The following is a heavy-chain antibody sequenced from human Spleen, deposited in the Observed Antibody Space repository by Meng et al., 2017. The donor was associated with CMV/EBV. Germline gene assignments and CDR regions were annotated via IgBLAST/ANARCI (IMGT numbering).Heavy chain of an antibody. CDR1: GFTFSSYG. D-gene: IGHD6-13*01. Sequence: GGSLRLSCAASGFTFSSYGMHWVRQAPGKGLEWVSYISSDGDSEFYAYSVKGRFTISRDNAKNSMYLQMNSLRAEDTGVYYCARTRYSSSWYTFDYWGQGNLVTVSS. CDR2: ISSDGDSE. V-gene: IGHV3-48*04. J-gene: IGHJ4*02. CDR3: ARTRYSSSWYTFDY.